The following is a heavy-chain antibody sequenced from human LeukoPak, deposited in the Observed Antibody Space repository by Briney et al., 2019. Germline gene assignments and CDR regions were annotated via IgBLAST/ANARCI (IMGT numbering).Heavy chain of an antibody. V-gene: IGHV3-30*18. CDR3: AKEPLGFDY. Sequence: GGSLRLSCVVSGFTVSNNYMSWVRQAPGKGLEWVAVISYDGSNKYYADSVKGRFTISRDNSKNTLYLQMNSLRAEDTAVYYCAKEPLGFDYWGQGTLVTVSS. J-gene: IGHJ4*02. D-gene: IGHD7-27*01. CDR1: GFTVSNNY. CDR2: ISYDGSNK.